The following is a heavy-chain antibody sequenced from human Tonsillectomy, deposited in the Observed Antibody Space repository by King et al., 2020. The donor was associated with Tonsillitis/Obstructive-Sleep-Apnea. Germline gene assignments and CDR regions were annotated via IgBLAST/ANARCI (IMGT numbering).Heavy chain of an antibody. V-gene: IGHV1-58*01. CDR1: GFTFTSSA. D-gene: IGHD6-6*01. CDR2: IVVGGGNT. CDR3: AAGLAARGWFDP. J-gene: IGHJ5*02. Sequence: IQLVQSGPEVKKPGTSVRVSCKASGFTFTSSAVQWVRQARGQRLEWIGWIVVGGGNTNYAQKFQERVTITRDMSTSTAYMELSSLRSEDTAVYYCAAGLAARGWFDPWGQGTLVTVSS.